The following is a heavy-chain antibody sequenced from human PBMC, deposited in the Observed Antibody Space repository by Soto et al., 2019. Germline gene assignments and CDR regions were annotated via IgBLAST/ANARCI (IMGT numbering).Heavy chain of an antibody. D-gene: IGHD2-15*01. J-gene: IGHJ1*01. V-gene: IGHV4-59*01. CDR1: GGSISSYY. Sequence: SETLSLTCTVSGGSISSYYGSWIRQPPGKGLEWIGYIYYTGSTNYNPSLKSRVTISVDTSKNQFSLKLSSVTAADTAVYYCAREGVGYCSGGSCYSAEYFQHWGQGTLVTVSS. CDR3: AREGVGYCSGGSCYSAEYFQH. CDR2: IYYTGST.